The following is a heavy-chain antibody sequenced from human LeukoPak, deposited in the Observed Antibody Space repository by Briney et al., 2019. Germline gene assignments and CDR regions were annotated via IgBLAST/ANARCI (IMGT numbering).Heavy chain of an antibody. CDR1: GYTFTSYD. Sequence: ASVKVSCKASGYTFTSYDINWVRQATGQGLEWMGWMNPNSGNTGYAQKFQGRVTMTRNTSISTAYMELSSLRSEDTAVYYCARTIYYYDSSGYYLSYYFDYWGQGTLVTVSS. CDR2: MNPNSGNT. V-gene: IGHV1-8*01. D-gene: IGHD3-22*01. J-gene: IGHJ4*02. CDR3: ARTIYYYDSSGYYLSYYFDY.